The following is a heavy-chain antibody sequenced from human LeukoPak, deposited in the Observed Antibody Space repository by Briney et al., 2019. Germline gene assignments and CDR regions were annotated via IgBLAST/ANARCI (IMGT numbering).Heavy chain of an antibody. V-gene: IGHV4-31*03. CDR1: GGSISSGGYY. Sequence: SETLSLTCTVSGGSISSGGYYWSWIRQHPGKGLEWIGYIYYSGSTYYNPSLKSRVTISVDTSKNQFSLKLSSVTAADTAVYYCARECITMVRGGYYYYYMDVWGKGTTVTVSS. J-gene: IGHJ6*03. CDR2: IYYSGST. D-gene: IGHD3-10*01. CDR3: ARECITMVRGGYYYYYMDV.